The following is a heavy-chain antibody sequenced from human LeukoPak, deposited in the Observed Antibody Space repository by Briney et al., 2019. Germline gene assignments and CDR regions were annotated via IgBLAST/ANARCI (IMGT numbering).Heavy chain of an antibody. D-gene: IGHD4-23*01. J-gene: IGHJ5*02. CDR3: ARDPVVTPSWFDP. Sequence: SETLSLTCTVSGGSISSGGYYWSWIRQPPGKGLEWIGYIYHSGSTYYNPSLKSRVTISVDRSKNQFSLRLSSVTAADTAVYYCARDPVVTPSWFDPWGQGTLVTVSS. V-gene: IGHV4-30-2*01. CDR2: IYHSGST. CDR1: GGSISSGGYY.